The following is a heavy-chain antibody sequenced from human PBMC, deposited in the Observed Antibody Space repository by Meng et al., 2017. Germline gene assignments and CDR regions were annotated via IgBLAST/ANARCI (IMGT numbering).Heavy chain of an antibody. V-gene: IGHV3-74*01. Sequence: VHLVESWGGLVQLGGALRLPCEASGFTFNNSWMDWVRQVPGKCLVWVSRISGDGSITNYADSVKGQFTISRDNAKNTLYLQMNSLRPEDTAVYYCLDEAPRSDYWGQGSLVTVSS. CDR1: GFTFNNSW. CDR2: ISGDGSIT. CDR3: LDEAPRSDY. J-gene: IGHJ4*02. D-gene: IGHD1-1*01.